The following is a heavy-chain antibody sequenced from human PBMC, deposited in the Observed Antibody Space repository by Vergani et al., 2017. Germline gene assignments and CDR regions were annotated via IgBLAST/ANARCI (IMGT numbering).Heavy chain of an antibody. CDR3: ERHGIPYYDILTGGNGMDV. Sequence: QLQLQESGPGLVKPSETLSLTCTVSGGSISSSSYYWGWIRQPPGKGLEWIGSIYYSGSTYYNPSLKSRVTISVDTSKDQFSLKLSSVTAADTAVYYCERHGIPYYDILTGGNGMDVWGQGTTVTVSS. CDR2: IYYSGST. V-gene: IGHV4-39*01. D-gene: IGHD3-9*01. J-gene: IGHJ6*02. CDR1: GGSISSSSYY.